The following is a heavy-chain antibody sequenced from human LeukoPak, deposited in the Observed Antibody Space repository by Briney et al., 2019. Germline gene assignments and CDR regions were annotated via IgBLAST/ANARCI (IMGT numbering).Heavy chain of an antibody. CDR1: GFTFSSYW. Sequence: GGSLRLSCAASGFTFSSYWMHWVRHAPGKGLVWVSRIKSDGSNTNYADSVKGRFTISRDNAKNTLYLQMNSLRAEDTAVYYCTRVGDYGGSWAWYFDVWGRGTLVTVSS. J-gene: IGHJ2*01. D-gene: IGHD4-23*01. V-gene: IGHV3-74*01. CDR3: TRVGDYGGSWAWYFDV. CDR2: IKSDGSNT.